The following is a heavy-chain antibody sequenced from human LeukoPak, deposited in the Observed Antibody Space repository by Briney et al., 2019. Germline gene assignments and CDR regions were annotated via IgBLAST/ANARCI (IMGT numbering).Heavy chain of an antibody. Sequence: ASVKVPCKASGYTFTSYYMHWVRQAPGQGLEWMGIINPSGGSTSYAQKFQGRVTMTRDMSTSTVYMELSSLRSEDTAVYYCARGGYSYGWYYYYYMDVWGKGTTVTISS. V-gene: IGHV1-46*01. CDR1: GYTFTSYY. J-gene: IGHJ6*03. CDR3: ARGGYSYGWYYYYYMDV. CDR2: INPSGGST. D-gene: IGHD5-18*01.